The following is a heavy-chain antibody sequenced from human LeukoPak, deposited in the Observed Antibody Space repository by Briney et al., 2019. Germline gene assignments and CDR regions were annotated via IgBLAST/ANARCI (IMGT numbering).Heavy chain of an antibody. Sequence: PGGSLRLSCAASGFTFSTYDYHWVRQAPGKGLEWVAAIGVGGDTYYADSMKGRVTISRENADNSLYLQMYSLRAGDTALYYCAREFCGRAGCPGGFYYDLWGRGTLVTVSS. D-gene: IGHD2-21*01. J-gene: IGHJ2*01. CDR1: GFTFSTYD. CDR2: IGVGGDT. V-gene: IGHV3-13*01. CDR3: AREFCGRAGCPGGFYYDL.